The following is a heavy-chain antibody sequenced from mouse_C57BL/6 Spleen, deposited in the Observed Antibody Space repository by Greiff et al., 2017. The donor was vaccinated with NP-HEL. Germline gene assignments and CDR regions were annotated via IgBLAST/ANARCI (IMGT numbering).Heavy chain of an antibody. J-gene: IGHJ3*01. Sequence: EVKLQQSGPELVKPGASVKISCKASGYTFTDYYMNWVKQSHGKSLEWIGDINPNNGGTSYNQKFKGKATLTVDKSSSTAYMELRSLTSEDSAVYYCAYPAYWGQGTLVTVSA. CDR2: INPNNGGT. CDR3: AYPAY. CDR1: GYTFTDYY. D-gene: IGHD5-5*01. V-gene: IGHV1-26*01.